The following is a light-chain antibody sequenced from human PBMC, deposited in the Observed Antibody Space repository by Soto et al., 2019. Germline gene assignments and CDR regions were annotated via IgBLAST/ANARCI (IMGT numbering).Light chain of an antibody. CDR1: QHINIS. V-gene: IGKV1-33*01. CDR3: QQYADLPIT. Sequence: DIQLTQSPSSLSASIGDRVTVTCQASQHINISLNWYQQRPGKAPKFLIYGASTLEIGVPSRFSGSGSGTDFTFTISSLQPEDIATYYCQQYADLPITFGGGTKVEI. J-gene: IGKJ4*01. CDR2: GAS.